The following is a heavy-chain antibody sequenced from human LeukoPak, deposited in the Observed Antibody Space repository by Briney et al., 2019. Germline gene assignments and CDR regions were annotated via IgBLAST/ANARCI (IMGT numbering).Heavy chain of an antibody. Sequence: GASVKVSCKASGGTSSNYAISWVRQAPGQGLEWMGGIIPIFGTANYAQKFQGRVTITADESTSTAYMELSSLRSEDTAVYYCARGQQQLEVYYYMDVWGKGTTVTISS. CDR1: GGTSSNYA. V-gene: IGHV1-69*13. CDR3: ARGQQQLEVYYYMDV. D-gene: IGHD6-13*01. J-gene: IGHJ6*03. CDR2: IIPIFGTA.